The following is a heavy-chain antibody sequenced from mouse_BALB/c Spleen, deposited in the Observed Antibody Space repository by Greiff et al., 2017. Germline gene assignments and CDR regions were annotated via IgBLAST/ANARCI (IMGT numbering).Heavy chain of an antibody. CDR2: IYPGNGDT. CDR1: GYTFTSYN. J-gene: IGHJ4*01. CDR3: ARGGYEEDMDY. V-gene: IGHV1-12*01. D-gene: IGHD2-14*01. Sequence: QVQLQQPGAELVKPGASVKMSCKASGYTFTSYNMHWVKQTPGQGQEWIGAIYPGNGDTSYNQKFKGKATLTADKSSSTAYMQLSSLTSEDSAVYYCARGGYEEDMDYWGQGTSVTVSS.